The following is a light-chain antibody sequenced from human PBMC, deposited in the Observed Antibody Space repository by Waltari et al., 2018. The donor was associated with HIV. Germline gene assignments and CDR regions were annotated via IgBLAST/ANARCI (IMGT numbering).Light chain of an antibody. CDR2: DNT. J-gene: IGLJ3*02. Sequence: QSVLTQPPSVSAAPGQKVTISCSRSSSHIGHDYVTWYQHVPGAPPRLLIYDNTKRPSGIPDRFSGSKSGTSATLAITGLQTGDEADYYCGTWDRTLGGGVFGGGTKLTVL. V-gene: IGLV1-51*01. CDR1: SSHIGHDY. CDR3: GTWDRTLGGGV.